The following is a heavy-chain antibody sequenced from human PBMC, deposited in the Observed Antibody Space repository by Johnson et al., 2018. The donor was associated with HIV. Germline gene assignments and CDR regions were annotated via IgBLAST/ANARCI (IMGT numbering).Heavy chain of an antibody. CDR2: ISYDGNNK. J-gene: IGHJ3*02. Sequence: QVQLVESGGGVVQPGRSLRLSCAASGFTFSSYAMHWVRQAPGKGLEWVAVISYDGNNKYYADSVKGRFTISRDNAKNSLYLQMNSLRAEDTALYYCARDRAWNYEGAFDIWGQGTMVTVSS. CDR3: ARDRAWNYEGAFDI. V-gene: IGHV3-30*04. CDR1: GFTFSSYA. D-gene: IGHD1-7*01.